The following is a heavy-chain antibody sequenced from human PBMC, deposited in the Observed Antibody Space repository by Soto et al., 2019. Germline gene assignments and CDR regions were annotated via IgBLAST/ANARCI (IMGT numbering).Heavy chain of an antibody. CDR3: AKSVVGATTGY. J-gene: IGHJ4*02. CDR1: GFTFSSYG. V-gene: IGHV3-30*18. CDR2: ISYDGSNK. Sequence: QVQLVESGGGVVQPGRSLRLSCAASGFTFSSYGMHWVRQAPGKGLAWVAVISYDGSNKYYADSVKGRFTSSRDNSKNTLYLQMNSLRAEDTAVYYCAKSVVGATTGYWGQGTLVTVSS. D-gene: IGHD1-26*01.